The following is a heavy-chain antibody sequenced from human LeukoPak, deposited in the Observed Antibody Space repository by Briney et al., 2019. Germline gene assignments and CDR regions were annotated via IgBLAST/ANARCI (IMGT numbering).Heavy chain of an antibody. J-gene: IGHJ6*03. V-gene: IGHV3-48*04. CDR3: ARSTYSSSWGDYYYYYYMDV. D-gene: IGHD6-6*01. CDR2: ISSSGSTI. CDR1: EFTFSSYA. Sequence: GGSLRLSCAASEFTFSSYAMSWVRQAPGKGLEWASYISSSGSTIYYADSVKGRFTISRDNAKNSLYLQMNSLRAEDTAVYYCARSTYSSSWGDYYYYYYMDVWGKGTTVTVSS.